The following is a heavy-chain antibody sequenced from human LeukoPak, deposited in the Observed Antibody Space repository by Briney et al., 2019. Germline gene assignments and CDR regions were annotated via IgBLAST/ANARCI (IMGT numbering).Heavy chain of an antibody. V-gene: IGHV3-13*01. CDR1: GFTFSSYD. D-gene: IGHD3-10*01. CDR2: IGTAGDT. CDR3: ARGRRITMVRGVMTGEFDY. Sequence: GGSLRLSCAASGFTFSSYDMHWVRQATGKGLEWVSAIGTAGDTYYPGSVKGRFTISRENAKNSLYLQMNSLRAGDTAVYYCARGRRITMVRGVMTGEFDYWGQGTLVTVSS. J-gene: IGHJ4*02.